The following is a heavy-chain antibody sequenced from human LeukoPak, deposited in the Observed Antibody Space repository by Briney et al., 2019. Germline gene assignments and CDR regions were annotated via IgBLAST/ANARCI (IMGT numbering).Heavy chain of an antibody. CDR3: AKSPSGHMVRGVHVDY. D-gene: IGHD3-10*01. CDR1: GFTFSSYA. Sequence: GGSLRLSCAASGFTFSSYAMSWVRQAPGKGLEWVSAISGSGGSTYYADSVKGRFTISRDNSKNTLYLQMNSLRAEDTAVYYCAKSPSGHMVRGVHVDYWGQGTLVTVSS. V-gene: IGHV3-23*01. J-gene: IGHJ4*02. CDR2: ISGSGGST.